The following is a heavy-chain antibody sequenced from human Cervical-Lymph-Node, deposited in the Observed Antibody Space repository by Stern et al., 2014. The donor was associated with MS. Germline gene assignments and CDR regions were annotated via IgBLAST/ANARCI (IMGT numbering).Heavy chain of an antibody. CDR1: GGSISSSSYY. J-gene: IGHJ6*02. CDR3: ARTALWSGYYMDV. CDR2: IIYSGTT. Sequence: QVQLQESGPGLVKPSETPSLTCTVSGGSISSSSYYWGWIRRPPGKGLEWIGIIIYSGTTSSNPSLKSRVTTSVDPSKTHFSLKLSSVTAADTAVYYCARTALWSGYYMDVWGQGTTVTVSS. D-gene: IGHD3-3*01. V-gene: IGHV4-39*01.